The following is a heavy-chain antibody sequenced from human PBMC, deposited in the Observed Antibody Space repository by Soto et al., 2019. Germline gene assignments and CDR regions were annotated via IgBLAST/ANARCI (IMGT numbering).Heavy chain of an antibody. V-gene: IGHV4-30-4*01. D-gene: IGHD3-9*01. J-gene: IGHJ5*02. CDR2: IYYSGST. Sequence: SETLSLTCTVSGGSISSCDYYWSWIRQPPGKGLEWIGYIYYSGSTYYNPSLKSRVTISVDTSKNQFSLKLSSVTAADTAVYYCARLDGLLRLDPWGQGTLVTVSS. CDR3: ARLDGLLRLDP. CDR1: GGSISSCDYY.